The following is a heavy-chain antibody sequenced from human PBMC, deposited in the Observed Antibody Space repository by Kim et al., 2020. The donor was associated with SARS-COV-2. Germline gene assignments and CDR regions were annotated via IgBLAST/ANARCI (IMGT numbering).Heavy chain of an antibody. CDR1: GGSFSSGGYY. Sequence: SETLSLTCTVSGGSFSSGGYYWTWIRHLPGKGLEWIGYIYFSGTTYYNPSLKSRLSMSVDRSKNQFSLRLSSVTAADTAVYYCARVSGVKYLAIKFDPWGQGTLVTVSS. D-gene: IGHD2-21*01. J-gene: IGHJ5*02. CDR2: IYFSGTT. CDR3: ARVSGVKYLAIKFDP. V-gene: IGHV4-31*03.